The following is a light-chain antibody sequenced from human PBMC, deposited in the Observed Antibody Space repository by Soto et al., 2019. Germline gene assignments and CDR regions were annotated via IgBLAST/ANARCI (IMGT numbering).Light chain of an antibody. Sequence: EIGLTQSPATLSLSPGERATLSCRASQSVSSYLAWYQQKPGQAPRLLIYDASNRATGIPARFSGSGSGTDFTLTISSLEPEDFAVYYCQQRSNWPLTFGPGTKVDIK. CDR2: DAS. CDR3: QQRSNWPLT. CDR1: QSVSSY. J-gene: IGKJ3*01. V-gene: IGKV3-11*01.